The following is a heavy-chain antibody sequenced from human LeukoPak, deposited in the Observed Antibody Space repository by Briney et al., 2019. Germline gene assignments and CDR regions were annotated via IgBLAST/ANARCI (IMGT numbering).Heavy chain of an antibody. Sequence: SETLSLTCSVSGGSISSSYWSWIRQPPGKGLEWIGYIYYSGTTSYNPSLKSRVTISVDTSKNQCSLKLSSVTAADTAVFYCAKHRNLYYFDHWGQGTLVTVSS. J-gene: IGHJ4*02. CDR2: IYYSGTT. V-gene: IGHV4-59*01. D-gene: IGHD1-14*01. CDR3: AKHRNLYYFDH. CDR1: GGSISSSY.